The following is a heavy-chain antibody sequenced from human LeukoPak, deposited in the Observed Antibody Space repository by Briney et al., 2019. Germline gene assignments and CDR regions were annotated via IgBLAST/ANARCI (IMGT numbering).Heavy chain of an antibody. Sequence: SETLSLTCTVYGVSISSYYWSWVRQPPGKGMEWLGYIYYSGRTNYKPSLKSRVTISEKTSKKQFSLKLRSVDAADTDVYYCARHAHYDILTGYRRLNTWFDPWGQGTLVTVSS. D-gene: IGHD3-9*01. CDR1: GVSISSYY. J-gene: IGHJ5*02. V-gene: IGHV4-59*08. CDR2: IYYSGRT. CDR3: ARHAHYDILTGYRRLNTWFDP.